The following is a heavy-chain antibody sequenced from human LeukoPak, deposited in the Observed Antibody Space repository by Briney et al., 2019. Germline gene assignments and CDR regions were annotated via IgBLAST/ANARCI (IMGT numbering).Heavy chain of an antibody. V-gene: IGHV4-30-2*01. J-gene: IGHJ4*02. CDR3: ARGCGGDCYLPDY. CDR1: GGSISSGGYS. D-gene: IGHD2-21*02. Sequence: PSQTLSLTCAVSGGSISSGGYSWSWIRQPPGKGLEWIGYIYHSGSTYYNPSLKSRVTISVDRSKNQFSLKLSSVTAADTAVYYCARGCGGDCYLPDYWGQGTLVTVSS. CDR2: IYHSGST.